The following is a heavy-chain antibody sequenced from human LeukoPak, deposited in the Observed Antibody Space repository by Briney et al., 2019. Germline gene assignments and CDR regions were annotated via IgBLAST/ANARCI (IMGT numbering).Heavy chain of an antibody. CDR3: ARQPQQLDLLDWFDP. D-gene: IGHD6-13*01. CDR1: GYSISSGYY. Sequence: SETLSLTCTVSGYSISSGYYWGWIRQPPGKGLEWIGEINHSGSTNYNPSLKSRVTISVDTSKNQFSLKLSSVTAADTAVYYCARQPQQLDLLDWFDPWGQGTLVTVSS. J-gene: IGHJ5*02. V-gene: IGHV4-38-2*02. CDR2: INHSGST.